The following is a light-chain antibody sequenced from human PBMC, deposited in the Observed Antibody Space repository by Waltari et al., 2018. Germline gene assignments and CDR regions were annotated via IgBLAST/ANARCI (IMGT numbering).Light chain of an antibody. CDR2: KVS. Sequence: DVVMTQSPLSLPVTLGQPASISCRSSQSLVLSDGNTYLSWFQQRPGQSPRRLIYKVSNRDSGVPDRFSGSGSGTDFTLKISSVEADDVGVYYCMEGSYWPLTFGGGTTVEI. CDR3: MEGSYWPLT. V-gene: IGKV2-30*02. CDR1: QSLVLSDGNTY. J-gene: IGKJ4*01.